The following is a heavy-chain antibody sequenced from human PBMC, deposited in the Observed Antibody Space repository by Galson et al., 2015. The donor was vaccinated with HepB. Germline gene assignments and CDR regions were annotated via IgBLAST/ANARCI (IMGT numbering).Heavy chain of an antibody. J-gene: IGHJ4*02. Sequence: SLRLSCAASGFTFSSYAMSWVRQAPGKGLEWVSAISGSGGSTYYADSVKGRFTISRDNSKNTLYLQMNSLRAEDTAVYYCANPAIRVVAATPGYWGQGTLVTVSS. D-gene: IGHD2-15*01. V-gene: IGHV3-23*01. CDR2: ISGSGGST. CDR1: GFTFSSYA. CDR3: ANPAIRVVAATPGY.